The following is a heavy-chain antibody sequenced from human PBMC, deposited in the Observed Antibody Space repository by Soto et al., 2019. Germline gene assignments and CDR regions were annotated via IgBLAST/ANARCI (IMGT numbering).Heavy chain of an antibody. CDR3: VRGSKECYPGSRIFDF. CDR1: GLTFGSRA. Sequence: GGSLRLSCVSSGLTFGSRAMSWVRQSPGEGLEWVSTITHTGGDAKYADSVRARSAISRDNSKTTLYLQMSALRAQASAIYFFVRGSKECYPGSRIFDFWGRGTLVTVSS. CDR2: ITHTGGDA. V-gene: IGHV3-23*01. J-gene: IGHJ4*02. D-gene: IGHD3-10*01.